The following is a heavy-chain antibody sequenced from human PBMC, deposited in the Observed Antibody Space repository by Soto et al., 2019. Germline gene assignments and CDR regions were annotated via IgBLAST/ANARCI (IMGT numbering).Heavy chain of an antibody. J-gene: IGHJ3*02. D-gene: IGHD4-17*01. CDR2: INPNSGGT. CDR1: AYTFTGYY. V-gene: IGHV1-2*04. CDR3: ARDRDYGDYPSDAFDI. Sequence: ASVKVSCKASAYTFTGYYMHWVRQAPGQGLEWMGWINPNSGGTNYAQKFQGWVTMTRDTSISTAYMELSRLRSDDTAVYYCARDRDYGDYPSDAFDISGQATMVTVSS.